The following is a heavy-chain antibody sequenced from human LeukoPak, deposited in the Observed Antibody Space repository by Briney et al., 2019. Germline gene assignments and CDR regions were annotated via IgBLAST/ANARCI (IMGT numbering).Heavy chain of an antibody. CDR1: GVTFSSCA. D-gene: IGHD1-14*01. CDR2: ITGDGTRT. J-gene: IGHJ4*02. CDR3: ASRPRADMGPLDY. Sequence: TGGSLRLSCAASGVTFSSCAMTWVRQAPGKGLEWVASITGDGTRTYYTDSVKGRFTISRDNSKNTLYLQMNSLRADETAIYYCASRPRADMGPLDYWGQGTLVTVST. V-gene: IGHV3-23*01.